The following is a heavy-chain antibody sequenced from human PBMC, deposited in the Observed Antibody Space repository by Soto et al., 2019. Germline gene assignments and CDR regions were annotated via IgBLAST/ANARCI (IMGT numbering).Heavy chain of an antibody. J-gene: IGHJ6*04. V-gene: IGHV5-10-1*01. Sequence: GESLKISCKGSGYSFTSYWISWVRQMPGKGLEWMGRIDPSDSYTNYSPSFQGHVTISADKSISTAYLQWSSLKASDTAMYYCARWKRERGSYYYYGRDVWGKGTRVTVPS. D-gene: IGHD1-1*01. CDR3: ARWKRERGSYYYYGRDV. CDR1: GYSFTSYW. CDR2: IDPSDSYT.